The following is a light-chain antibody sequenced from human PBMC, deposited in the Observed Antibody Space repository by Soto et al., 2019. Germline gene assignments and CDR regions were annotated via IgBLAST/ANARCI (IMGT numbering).Light chain of an antibody. CDR1: QSIGRL. Sequence: DIHLTQSPSTLSASVGDRVTITCRASQSIGRLLAWYQQRPGKAPQLLILDASTLESGVPPRFSGSGSGTEFTLTITSLQPEDFATYYCQHYNSYLGTFGQGTKLEIK. CDR2: DAS. V-gene: IGKV1-5*01. J-gene: IGKJ2*01. CDR3: QHYNSYLGT.